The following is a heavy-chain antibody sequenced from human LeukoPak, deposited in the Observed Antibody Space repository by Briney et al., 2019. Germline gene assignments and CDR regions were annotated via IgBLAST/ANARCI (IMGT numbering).Heavy chain of an antibody. D-gene: IGHD2-2*01. V-gene: IGHV4-31*03. CDR3: AREAIPAGTFDY. J-gene: IGHJ4*02. CDR1: GGSISSGGYY. CDR2: IYYSGST. Sequence: SETLSLTCTVSGGSISSGGYYWSWIRQHPGKGLEWIGHIYYSGSTYYNPSLKSRVTISVDTSKNQFSLILGSVTGADTAVYFCAREAIPAGTFDYWGQGTLVTVSS.